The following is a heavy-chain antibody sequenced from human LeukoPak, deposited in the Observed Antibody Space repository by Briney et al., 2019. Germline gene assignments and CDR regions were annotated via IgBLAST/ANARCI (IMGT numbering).Heavy chain of an antibody. Sequence: PSETLSLTCAVYGGSFSDYYWNWIRQSPGKGLEWIGELNHSGTTNYNPSLKSRVTISVDTSKNQFSLRLSSVTAADTAIYHCARGLRLPSRSTPAVPHVWSKGTTVTVSA. V-gene: IGHV4-34*01. CDR2: LNHSGTT. D-gene: IGHD6-19*01. J-gene: IGHJ6*04. CDR3: ARGLRLPSRSTPAVPHV. CDR1: GGSFSDYY.